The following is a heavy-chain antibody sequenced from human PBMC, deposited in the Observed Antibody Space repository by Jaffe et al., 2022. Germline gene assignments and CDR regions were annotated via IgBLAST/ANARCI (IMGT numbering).Heavy chain of an antibody. CDR1: GYTFTDYG. V-gene: IGHV1-18*01. Sequence: QVQLVQSGAEVKKPGASVKVSCKTSGYTFTDYGVSWVRQAPGLGLEWLGWITPFNGNTYYTQRLQGRVTMTRDTSTTTVYMEVRSLRSDDTAVYYCARGGSSVPPPNFDYWGQGTLVTVSS. CDR2: ITPFNGNT. D-gene: IGHD3-10*01. J-gene: IGHJ4*02. CDR3: ARGGSSVPPPNFDY.